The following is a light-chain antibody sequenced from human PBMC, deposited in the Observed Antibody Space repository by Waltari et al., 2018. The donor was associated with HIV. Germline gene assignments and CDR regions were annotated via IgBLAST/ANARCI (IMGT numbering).Light chain of an antibody. CDR3: YSAADNMGV. J-gene: IGLJ3*02. CDR2: KDN. Sequence: SYELTQPSSVSVSPGQPTRLTCSGDVLPKSYARWFQQKPGQAPVVMIYKDNERPPGIPERFSGSSSGTTVTLTISGAQIEDEADYYCYSAADNMGVFGGGTKLTVL. CDR1: VLPKSY. V-gene: IGLV3-27*01.